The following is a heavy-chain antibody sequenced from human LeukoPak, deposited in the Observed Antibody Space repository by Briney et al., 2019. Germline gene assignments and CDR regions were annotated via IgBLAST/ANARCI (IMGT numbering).Heavy chain of an antibody. CDR3: ARLYGNYQNYFDY. CDR1: GYSINSGYY. V-gene: IGHV4-61*05. Sequence: SETLSLTCSVSGYSINSGYYWGWIRQPPGKGLEWIGYIYYSGSTSYNPSLKSRVTISVDTSKNQFSLKLRSVTAADTAVYYCARLYGNYQNYFDYWGQGTLVTVSS. D-gene: IGHD1-7*01. J-gene: IGHJ4*02. CDR2: IYYSGST.